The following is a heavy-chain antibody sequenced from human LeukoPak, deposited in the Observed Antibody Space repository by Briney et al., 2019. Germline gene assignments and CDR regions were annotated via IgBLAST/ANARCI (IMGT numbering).Heavy chain of an antibody. Sequence: GGALRLSCAPPGFTFAGYAMTCVREAPRRGVGWVSLICGCGVSTHYTHVVRGRFTISRDNSKNALYLRMNSLRAEDTAVYYCAHWGSSGPFDYWGQGTLVTVSS. CDR3: AHWGSSGPFDY. V-gene: IGHV3-23*01. J-gene: IGHJ4*02. D-gene: IGHD6-6*01. CDR1: GFTFAGYA. CDR2: ICGCGVST.